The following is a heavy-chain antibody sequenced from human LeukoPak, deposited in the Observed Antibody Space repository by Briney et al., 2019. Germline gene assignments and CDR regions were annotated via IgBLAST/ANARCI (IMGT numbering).Heavy chain of an antibody. J-gene: IGHJ4*02. CDR2: IYYSGTT. D-gene: IGHD1-7*01. CDR1: GDSINSYY. CDR3: ASGTTTKGFGY. V-gene: IGHV4-59*01. Sequence: SETLSLTCTVSGDSINSYYWSWVRQPPGKRLEWIGYIYYSGTTNYDPSLKSRVTLSVDTSKNQFSLRLRSVTAADTAVYYCASGTTTKGFGYWGQGILITVSS.